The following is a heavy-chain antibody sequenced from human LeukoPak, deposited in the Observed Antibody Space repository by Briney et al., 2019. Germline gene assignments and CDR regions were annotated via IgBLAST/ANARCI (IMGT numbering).Heavy chain of an antibody. J-gene: IGHJ3*02. CDR1: GSTFSSYW. D-gene: IGHD3-10*01. CDR2: INRDGSGT. Sequence: PGGSLRLSCAASGSTFSSYWMHWVRQPSGKGLVWVSRINRDGSGTSYVDSVKGRFTISRDNSKNTLYLQMNSLRAEDTALYYCARDRDDAFDIWGQGTMATVSS. V-gene: IGHV3-74*01. CDR3: ARDRDDAFDI.